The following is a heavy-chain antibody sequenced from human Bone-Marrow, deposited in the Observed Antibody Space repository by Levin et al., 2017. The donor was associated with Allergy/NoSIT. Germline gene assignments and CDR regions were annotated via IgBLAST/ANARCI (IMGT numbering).Heavy chain of an antibody. CDR3: AIYGSGNDYSAFDI. Sequence: GGSLRLSCAASGFTVSSNHMSWVRQAPGKGLEWVSLIYSGGRGYYADSVRGRFTISRDNSKNTLYLQLNSLRAEDTAVYFCAIYGSGNDYSAFDIWGQGTMVTVSS. J-gene: IGHJ3*02. CDR2: IYSGGRG. CDR1: GFTVSSNH. V-gene: IGHV3-53*01. D-gene: IGHD3-10*01.